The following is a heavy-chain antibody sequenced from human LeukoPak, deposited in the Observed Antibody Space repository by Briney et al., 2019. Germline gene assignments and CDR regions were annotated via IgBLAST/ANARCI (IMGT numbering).Heavy chain of an antibody. CDR1: GYSCTSYW. D-gene: IGHD1-26*01. Sequence: GESLKISCKGSGYSCTSYWIGWVRQMPGEGLEWMGIIYPGDSDTRYSPSFQGQVTISADKSISTAYLQWSSLKASDTAMYYCATGEYSGSYGFDYWGQGTLVTVSS. J-gene: IGHJ4*02. CDR2: IYPGDSDT. V-gene: IGHV5-51*01. CDR3: ATGEYSGSYGFDY.